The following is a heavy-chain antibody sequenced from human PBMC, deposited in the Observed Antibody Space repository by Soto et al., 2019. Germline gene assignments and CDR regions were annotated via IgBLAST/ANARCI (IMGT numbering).Heavy chain of an antibody. J-gene: IGHJ5*02. CDR3: ARDHLWLGSNWFDP. V-gene: IGHV4-30-4*01. CDR2: IYYSGST. D-gene: IGHD3-10*01. CDR1: GGSISSGDYY. Sequence: SETLSLTCTVSGGSISSGDYYWSWIRQPPGKGLEWIGYIYYSGSTYYNPSLKSRVTISVDTSKNQLSLKLSSVTAADTAVYYCARDHLWLGSNWFDPWGQGTLVTVSS.